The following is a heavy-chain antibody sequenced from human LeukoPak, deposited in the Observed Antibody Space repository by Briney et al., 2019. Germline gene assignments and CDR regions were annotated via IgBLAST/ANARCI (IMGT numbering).Heavy chain of an antibody. J-gene: IGHJ6*01. CDR1: GFTFSSYA. D-gene: IGHD1-26*01. CDR2: ITASGGST. V-gene: IGHV3-23*01. CDR3: AKYVGQSGSHYFGLDV. Sequence: GGSLRLSCVVSGFTFSSYAMNWVRQAPGKGLEWVSGITASGGSTSYTDSLKGRFTIFRENSYNTLFIQMNTFRDEAKAPFYCAKYVGQSGSHYFGLDVRGQVTAVTVSS.